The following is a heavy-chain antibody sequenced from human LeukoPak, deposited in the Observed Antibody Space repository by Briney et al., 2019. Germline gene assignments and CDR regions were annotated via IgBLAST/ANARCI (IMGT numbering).Heavy chain of an antibody. CDR3: ARDLIPPGYFDY. CDR1: GGTFSSYA. J-gene: IGHJ4*02. Sequence: GASVKVSCKASGGTFSSYAISWVRQAPGQGLEWMGGIIPIFGTANYAQKFQGRVTITADESTSTAYMKLSSLRSEDTAVYYCARDLIPPGYFDYWGQGTLVTVSS. CDR2: IIPIFGTA. V-gene: IGHV1-69*01. D-gene: IGHD3-16*01.